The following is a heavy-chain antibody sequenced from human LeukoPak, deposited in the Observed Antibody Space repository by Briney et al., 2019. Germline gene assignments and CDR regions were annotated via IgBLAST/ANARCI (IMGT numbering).Heavy chain of an antibody. CDR3: AREYSRSVVAGSRPDL. Sequence: SETLALTCSVSGGSISSSSCHWGWIRQSPGKGLEWIGSMYYRGTTYENSSLKSRLTLSIDTSNNQFSLKLTPVTAADTAVYYCAREYSRSVVAGSRPDLWGQGLLVTVSS. J-gene: IGHJ4*02. D-gene: IGHD2-21*01. CDR1: GGSISSSSCH. V-gene: IGHV4-39*02. CDR2: MYYRGTT.